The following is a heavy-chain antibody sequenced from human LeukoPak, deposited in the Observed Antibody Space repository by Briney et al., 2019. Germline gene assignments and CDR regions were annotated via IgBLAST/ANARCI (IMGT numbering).Heavy chain of an antibody. V-gene: IGHV1-18*01. CDR2: ISAYNGNT. Sequence: ASVKVSCKASGYTFTSYGISWVRQAPGQGLEWMGWISAYNGNTNYAQKLQGRVTMTTDTSTSTAYMELRSLGSDDTAVYYCARDALAAPPTYYYYGMDVWGQGTTVTVSS. D-gene: IGHD1-26*01. J-gene: IGHJ6*02. CDR1: GYTFTSYG. CDR3: ARDALAAPPTYYYYGMDV.